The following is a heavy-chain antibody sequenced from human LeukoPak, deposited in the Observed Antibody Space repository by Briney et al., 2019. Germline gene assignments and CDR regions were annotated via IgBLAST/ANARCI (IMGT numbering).Heavy chain of an antibody. CDR2: IFYSGAA. D-gene: IGHD6-13*01. Sequence: SETLSLTCTVSGGSISSSDYYWGWVRQPPGKGLEWIGSIFYSGAAHCNPSLKSRVTISVDTSNNQFSLKLSSVTAADTAVYYCARGEYSSSSLESWGQGTLVTVSS. CDR1: GGSISSSDYY. J-gene: IGHJ4*02. V-gene: IGHV4-39*07. CDR3: ARGEYSSSSLES.